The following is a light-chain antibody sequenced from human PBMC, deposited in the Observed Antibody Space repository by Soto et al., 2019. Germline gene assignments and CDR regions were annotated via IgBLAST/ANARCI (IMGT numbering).Light chain of an antibody. V-gene: IGKV1-39*01. CDR2: GAC. CDR3: QQSYRSPYT. CDR1: QSINIY. Sequence: IQMTQSPSSQSASVGDSVTVTCRASQSINIYLNWYQQKPGKAPTLLIYGACSLQSGVPSRFTGGGSRTDFTLTISSLQPADFATYYCQQSYRSPYTFGQGTKLEIK. J-gene: IGKJ2*01.